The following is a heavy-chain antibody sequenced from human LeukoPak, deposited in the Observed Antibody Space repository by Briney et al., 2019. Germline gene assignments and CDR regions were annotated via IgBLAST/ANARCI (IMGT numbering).Heavy chain of an antibody. CDR3: AKALRYFDSPFDY. D-gene: IGHD3-9*01. J-gene: IGHJ4*02. Sequence: PGGSLRLSCAASGFTFSTYGMSWVRQAPGKGLEWVSTLSTSTTRTYYADSVKGRFTISRDNSKNTLYLQMNSLRAEDTAVYYCAKALRYFDSPFDYWGQGTLVTVSS. CDR1: GFTFSTYG. CDR2: LSTSTTRT. V-gene: IGHV3-23*01.